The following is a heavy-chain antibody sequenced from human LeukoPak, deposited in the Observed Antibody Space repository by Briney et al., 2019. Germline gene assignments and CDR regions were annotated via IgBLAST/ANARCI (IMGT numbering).Heavy chain of an antibody. CDR2: ISGSGGCT. D-gene: IGHD6-13*01. V-gene: IGHV3-23*01. CDR3: AKGVTAGRRTYYYYGMDV. CDR1: GFTFSCYA. Sequence: PGGSLRLSCAASGFTFSCYAMSWVRQAPGKGLEWVSAISGSGGCTYYADSVKGRFTISRDNSKNTLYLQMNSLRAEDTAVYYCAKGVTAGRRTYYYYGMDVWGQGTTVTVSS. J-gene: IGHJ6*02.